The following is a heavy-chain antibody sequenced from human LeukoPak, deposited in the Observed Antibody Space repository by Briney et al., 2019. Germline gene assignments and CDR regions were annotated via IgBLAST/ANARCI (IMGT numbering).Heavy chain of an antibody. Sequence: PGGSLRLSCAASGFTFSSYWMSWVRQAPGKGLEWVANIKQDGSEKYYVDSVKGRFTISGDNAKNSLYLQMNSLRAEDTAVYYCARMVEWSYPLYYYYYGMDVWGQGTTVTVSS. V-gene: IGHV3-7*01. CDR3: ARMVEWSYPLYYYYYGMDV. CDR2: IKQDGSEK. J-gene: IGHJ6*02. CDR1: GFTFSSYW. D-gene: IGHD3-3*01.